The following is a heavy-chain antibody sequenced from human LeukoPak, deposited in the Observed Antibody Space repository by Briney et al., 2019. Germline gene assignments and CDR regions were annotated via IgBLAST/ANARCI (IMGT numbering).Heavy chain of an antibody. CDR3: ARVPADVVVPARYYFDY. CDR2: ISSSSYI. Sequence: GSLRLSCAASGFTFSSYSMNWVRQAPGKGLEWVSSISSSSYIYYADSVKGRFTISRDNAKNSLYLQMNSLRAEDTAVYYCARVPADVVVPARYYFDYWGQGTLVTVSS. D-gene: IGHD2-2*01. CDR1: GFTFSSYS. V-gene: IGHV3-21*01. J-gene: IGHJ4*02.